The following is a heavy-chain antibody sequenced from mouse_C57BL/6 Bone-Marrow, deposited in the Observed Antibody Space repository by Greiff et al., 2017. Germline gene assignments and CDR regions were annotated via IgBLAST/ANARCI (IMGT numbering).Heavy chain of an antibody. CDR2: ISSGGSYT. CDR3: ARRTSAVVATGRFAY. Sequence: EVKVVESGGDLVKPGGSLKLSCAASGFTFSSYGMSWVRQTPDKRLVWVATISSGGSYTYYPDSVKGRFTFSRDNAKNTLYLQMSSLKAEDTAVYYCARRTSAVVATGRFAYWGQGTLVTVSA. CDR1: GFTFSSYG. V-gene: IGHV5-6*02. J-gene: IGHJ3*01. D-gene: IGHD1-1*01.